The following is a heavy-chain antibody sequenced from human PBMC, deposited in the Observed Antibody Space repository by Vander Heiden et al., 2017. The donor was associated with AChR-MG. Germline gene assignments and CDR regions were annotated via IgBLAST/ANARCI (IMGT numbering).Heavy chain of an antibody. Sequence: EVQLVESEGGFVQPGGALRLACAASGSPFSGYERNWVRQAPGKGLEWGSYISSSGSTIYYADSVKGRFTISRDNAKNSLYLQMNSLRAEDTAVYYCARALDFGVVINGFDPWGQGTLVTVSS. CDR3: ARALDFGVVINGFDP. V-gene: IGHV3-48*03. CDR1: GSPFSGYE. CDR2: ISSSGSTI. D-gene: IGHD3-3*01. J-gene: IGHJ5*02.